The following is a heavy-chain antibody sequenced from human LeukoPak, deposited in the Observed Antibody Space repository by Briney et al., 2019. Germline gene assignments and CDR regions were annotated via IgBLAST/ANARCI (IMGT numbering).Heavy chain of an antibody. D-gene: IGHD3-22*01. CDR2: ISGSGYGA. CDR3: VRGGPSTWF. J-gene: IGHJ4*02. V-gene: IGHV3-23*01. CDR1: GFTFSTYA. Sequence: GGSLRLSCAASGFTFSTYAMSWVRQAPGEGLEWVSAISGSGYGAHYADSVKGRFTISRDDAKNMLFLQMNSLRGEDTAVYHCVRGGPSTWFWGQGTLVTVSS.